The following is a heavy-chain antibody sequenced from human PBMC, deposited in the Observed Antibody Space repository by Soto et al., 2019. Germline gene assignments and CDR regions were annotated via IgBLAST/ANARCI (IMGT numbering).Heavy chain of an antibody. V-gene: IGHV1-69*13. CDR3: ARVRGVMRNYYYGMDV. J-gene: IGHJ6*02. CDR2: IIPIFGTA. D-gene: IGHD3-10*01. CDR1: GCTFSSYA. Sequence: SVKVSCKASGCTFSSYAISWVRQAPGQGLEWMGGIIPIFGTANYAQKFQGRVTITADESTSTAYMELSSLRSEDTAVYYCARVRGVMRNYYYGMDVWGQGTTVTVSS.